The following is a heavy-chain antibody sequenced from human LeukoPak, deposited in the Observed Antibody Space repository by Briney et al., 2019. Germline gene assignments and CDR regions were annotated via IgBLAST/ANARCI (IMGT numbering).Heavy chain of an antibody. CDR3: ARGRATGYVDY. CDR2: IYYSGST. Sequence: SETLSLTCTDSGGSISSGGYYWSWIRQHPGKGLEWIGYIYYSGSTYYNPSLKSRVTISVDTSKNQFSLKLSSVTAADTAVYYCARGRATGYVDYWGQGTLVTVSS. CDR1: GGSISSGGYY. D-gene: IGHD3-9*01. J-gene: IGHJ4*02. V-gene: IGHV4-31*03.